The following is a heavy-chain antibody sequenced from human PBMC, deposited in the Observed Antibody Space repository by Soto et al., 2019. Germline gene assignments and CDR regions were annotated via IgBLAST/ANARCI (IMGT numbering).Heavy chain of an antibody. V-gene: IGHV3-30*18. Sequence: XGSLRLSCSAAGVSFSNYGMQWVRQAPGKGLKWVAVISYDGSKKYYADSVKGRFTISRDNSKITLYLQMNSLRAEDTAVYYCVKVTDSSGWYPYYYGMDVWGQGTTVTVSS. D-gene: IGHD6-19*01. CDR3: VKVTDSSGWYPYYYGMDV. CDR2: ISYDGSKK. J-gene: IGHJ6*02. CDR1: GVSFSNYG.